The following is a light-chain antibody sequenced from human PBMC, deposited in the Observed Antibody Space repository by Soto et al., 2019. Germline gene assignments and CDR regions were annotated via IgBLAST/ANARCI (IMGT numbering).Light chain of an antibody. J-gene: IGLJ1*01. CDR1: SSDVGGYKY. CDR2: DVS. Sequence: QSALTQPRSVSGSPGQSVTISCTGTSSDVGGYKYISWYQQHPGKAPKLMIYDVSKRPSGVPDRFSGSKSGNTASLTISGXXAEDEADYYCCSYAGSYFYVFGTGTKLTVL. V-gene: IGLV2-11*01. CDR3: CSYAGSYFYV.